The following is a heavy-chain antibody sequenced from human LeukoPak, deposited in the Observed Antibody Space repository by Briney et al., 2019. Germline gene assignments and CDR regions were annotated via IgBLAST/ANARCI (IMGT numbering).Heavy chain of an antibody. D-gene: IGHD3-22*01. CDR1: GFTFSSYA. J-gene: IGHJ4*02. V-gene: IGHV3-23*01. CDR2: ISGRGGSK. Sequence: GGSLRLSCAASGFTFSSYAMSWVRQAPGKGLEWVSAISGRGGSKYYADSVKGRFTISRDNSKNTLYLQMNSPRAEDTAVYYCAKAYYDSSGYYYLFDYWGQGTLVTVSS. CDR3: AKAYYDSSGYYYLFDY.